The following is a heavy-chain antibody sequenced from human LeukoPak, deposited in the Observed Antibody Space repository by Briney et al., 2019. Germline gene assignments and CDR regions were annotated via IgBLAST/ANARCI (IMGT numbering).Heavy chain of an antibody. CDR3: AKDIGDGTAISYYFDY. CDR1: GFTFDDYA. Sequence: PGGSLRLSCAASGFTFDDYAMHWVRQAPGKGLEWVSLISWDGGSTYYADSVKGRFTISRDNSKNSLYLRMNSLRAEDTALYYCAKDIGDGTAISYYFDYWGQGILVTVSS. CDR2: ISWDGGST. V-gene: IGHV3-43D*04. J-gene: IGHJ4*02. D-gene: IGHD5-18*01.